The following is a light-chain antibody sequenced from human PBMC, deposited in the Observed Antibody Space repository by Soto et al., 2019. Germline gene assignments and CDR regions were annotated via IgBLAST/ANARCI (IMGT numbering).Light chain of an antibody. CDR3: QSLTNWSPGP. J-gene: IGKJ5*01. Sequence: IVLKNSAAGLCLYPGERASLSYRASQSVSAYLVWNQQKPGQAPRRLIYDASNRATGIPARFSGSGSGTDFTLTISSREPEDFAVYNCQSLTNWSPGPFAHGTRLEIK. CDR1: QSVSAY. CDR2: DAS. V-gene: IGKV3-11*01.